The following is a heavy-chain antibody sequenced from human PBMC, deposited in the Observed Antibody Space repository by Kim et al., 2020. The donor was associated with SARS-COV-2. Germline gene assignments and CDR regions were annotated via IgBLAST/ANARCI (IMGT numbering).Heavy chain of an antibody. CDR1: GFTFSSYA. D-gene: IGHD6-13*01. V-gene: IGHV3-30*04. J-gene: IGHJ4*02. CDR3: ARDLPPYFEWQQLVRSSGY. CDR2: ISYDGSNK. Sequence: GGSLRLSCAASGFTFSSYAMHWVRQAPGKGLEWVAVISYDGSNKYYADSVKGRFTISRDNSKNTLYLQMNSLRAEDTAVYYCARDLPPYFEWQQLVRSSGYWGQGTLVTVSS.